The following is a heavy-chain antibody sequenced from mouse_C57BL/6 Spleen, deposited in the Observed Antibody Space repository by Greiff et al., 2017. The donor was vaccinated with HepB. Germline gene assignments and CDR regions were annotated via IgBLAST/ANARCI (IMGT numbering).Heavy chain of an antibody. CDR2: IDPANGNT. CDR1: GFNIKNTY. J-gene: IGHJ2*01. CDR3: APYYGSKGGFDY. Sequence: VQLKESVAELVRPGASVKLSCTASGFNIKNTYMHWVKQRPEQGLEWIGRIDPANGNTKYAPKFQGKATITADTSSNTAYLQLSSLTSEDTAIYYCAPYYGSKGGFDYWGQGTTLTVSS. V-gene: IGHV14-3*01. D-gene: IGHD1-1*01.